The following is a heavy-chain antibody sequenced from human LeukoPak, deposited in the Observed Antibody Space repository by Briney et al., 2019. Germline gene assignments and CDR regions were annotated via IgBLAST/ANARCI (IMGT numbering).Heavy chain of an antibody. CDR1: GFTFSNYW. V-gene: IGHV3-15*01. CDR2: IKSKTDGGTT. D-gene: IGHD3-22*01. CDR3: TTEPSGYYRVYY. J-gene: IGHJ4*02. Sequence: GGSLRLSCAASGFTFSNYWMNWVRQAPGKGLEWVGRIKSKTDGGTTDYAAPVKGRFTISRDDSKNTLYLQMNSLKTEDTAVYYCTTEPSGYYRVYYWGQGTLVTVSS.